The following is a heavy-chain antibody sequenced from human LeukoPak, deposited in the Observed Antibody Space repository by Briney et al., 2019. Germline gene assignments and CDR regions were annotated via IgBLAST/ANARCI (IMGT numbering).Heavy chain of an antibody. V-gene: IGHV4-4*07. CDR3: ARDSGNERLGVYFDY. CDR2: IYTSGTT. CDR1: GGSISTYY. Sequence: SETLSLTCTVSGGSISTYYWNWIRQPAGKGLEWIGRIYTSGTTNYNPSLEARITVSIDTSKIQFSLKLNSVTAADTAVYYCARDSGNERLGVYFDYWGQGTLVTVSS. D-gene: IGHD2-8*02. J-gene: IGHJ4*02.